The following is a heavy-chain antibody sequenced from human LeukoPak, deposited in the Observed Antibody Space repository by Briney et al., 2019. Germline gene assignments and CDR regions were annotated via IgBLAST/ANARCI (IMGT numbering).Heavy chain of an antibody. CDR2: IRSKAYGGTT. J-gene: IGHJ3*02. Sequence: GGSLRLSCTASGFTFGDYAMSWVRQAPGKGLEWVGFIRSKAYGGTTEYAASVKGRFTISRDDSKSIAYLQMNSLKTEDTAVYYCTRASGIAVAVTGAFDIWGQGTMVTVSS. D-gene: IGHD6-19*01. CDR1: GFTFGDYA. V-gene: IGHV3-49*04. CDR3: TRASGIAVAVTGAFDI.